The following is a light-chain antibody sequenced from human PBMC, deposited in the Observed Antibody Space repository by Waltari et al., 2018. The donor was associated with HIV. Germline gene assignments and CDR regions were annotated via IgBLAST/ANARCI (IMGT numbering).Light chain of an antibody. CDR2: GVS. Sequence: DIVMTQSPATLSVSPGERVTLSCRASQSIAKYLAWYQQKPGQAPRLLMYGVSTRAAGIPARFSGSRSWTKFTLTISSLQSEDLAVYYSQQYDNWPPWTFGQGTKVE. V-gene: IGKV3-15*01. CDR1: QSIAKY. CDR3: QQYDNWPPWT. J-gene: IGKJ1*01.